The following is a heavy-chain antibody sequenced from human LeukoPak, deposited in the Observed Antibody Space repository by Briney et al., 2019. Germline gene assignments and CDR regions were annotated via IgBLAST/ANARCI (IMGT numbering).Heavy chain of an antibody. J-gene: IGHJ5*02. CDR2: ISGDGDNT. Sequence: PGGSLRLSCAASGFTLDDYALHWVRQAPGKGLEWISLISGDGDNTYYADSVKGRFTISRDNSKNSLYLQMSSLRAEDTALYYCAKGVRSGTYYNCFDPWGQGTLVTVSS. CDR3: AKGVRSGTYYNCFDP. D-gene: IGHD1-26*01. CDR1: GFTLDDYA. V-gene: IGHV3-43*02.